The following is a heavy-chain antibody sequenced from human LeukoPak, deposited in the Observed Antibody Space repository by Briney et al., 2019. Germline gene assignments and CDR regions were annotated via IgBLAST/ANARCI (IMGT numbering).Heavy chain of an antibody. J-gene: IGHJ4*02. D-gene: IGHD5-18*01. CDR2: VSRNSGDI. Sequence: GGSLRLSCVASGFTFDDYAMHWVRQAPGKGLEWVSGVSRNSGDIAYADSVKGRFTISRDNAKNSLFLQMSSLRPEDMALYYCAKGDTALVTYNFDYRGQGTLVTVSS. CDR3: AKGDTALVTYNFDY. V-gene: IGHV3-9*03. CDR1: GFTFDDYA.